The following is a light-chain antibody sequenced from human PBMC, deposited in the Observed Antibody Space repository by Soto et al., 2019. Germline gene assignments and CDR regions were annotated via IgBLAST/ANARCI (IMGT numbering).Light chain of an antibody. Sequence: EIVLTQSPGTLSLSPGERATLSCRASQSVSYYLAWYQQKPGQAPRLLIYDASSRATGIPDRFSGSGSGTDFTLTISRLEPEDFAVYYCQQYGSSSTFGQGTRLEIK. CDR3: QQYGSSST. CDR2: DAS. CDR1: QSVSYY. V-gene: IGKV3-20*01. J-gene: IGKJ5*01.